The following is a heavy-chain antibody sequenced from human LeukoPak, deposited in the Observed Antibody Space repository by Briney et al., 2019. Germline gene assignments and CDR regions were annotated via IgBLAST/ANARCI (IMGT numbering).Heavy chain of an antibody. J-gene: IGHJ5*02. Sequence: SGGSLRLSCAASGFTFSSYAMSWVRQAPGKGLECVSAISGSGGSTYYADSVKGRFTISRDNSKNTLYLQMNSLRAEDTAVYYCAKVRWVPVNWFDPWGQGTLVTVSS. CDR2: ISGSGGST. CDR3: AKVRWVPVNWFDP. V-gene: IGHV3-23*01. CDR1: GFTFSSYA. D-gene: IGHD3-10*01.